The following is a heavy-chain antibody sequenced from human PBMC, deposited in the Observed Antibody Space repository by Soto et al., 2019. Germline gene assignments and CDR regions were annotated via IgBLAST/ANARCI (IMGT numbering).Heavy chain of an antibody. CDR3: AREYIVVVEASTLGH. V-gene: IGHV3-30-3*01. Sequence: HPGGSLRLSCAASGFTFSSYAMHWVRQAPGKGLEWVAFISFDGTNKLYADSVKGRFTISRDNFKNTLYLQMNSLRAEDTALYYCAREYIVVVEASTLGHWGQGTLVTVSS. CDR2: ISFDGTNK. J-gene: IGHJ4*02. D-gene: IGHD2-15*01. CDR1: GFTFSSYA.